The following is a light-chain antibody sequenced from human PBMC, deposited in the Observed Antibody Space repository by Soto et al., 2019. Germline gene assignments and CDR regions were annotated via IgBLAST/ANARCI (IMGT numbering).Light chain of an antibody. V-gene: IGLV1-51*01. CDR1: SSNIGKTF. CDR2: DNY. J-gene: IGLJ2*01. CDR3: AAWDTSLHALI. Sequence: QSALPQPPAVSAAPGQKVTISCSGTSSNIGKTFVSWYQHLPGTAPKLLIYDNYKRPSGIPDRFSGSKSGTSATLGITGLQTGDEADYYCAAWDTSLHALILGGGTKVTVL.